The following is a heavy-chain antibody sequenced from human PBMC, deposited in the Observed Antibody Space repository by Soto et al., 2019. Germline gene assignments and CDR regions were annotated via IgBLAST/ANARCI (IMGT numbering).Heavy chain of an antibody. D-gene: IGHD3-10*01. V-gene: IGHV3-11*05. CDR3: AKDLGVTLVRGAY. J-gene: IGHJ4*02. CDR2: VSSTGTYT. CDR1: GFTFSDYY. Sequence: QVQLVESGGGLVKPGGSLRLSCAASGFTFSDYYISWIRQAPGKGLEWVSSVSSTGTYTYYADSVKGRFTISRDNAENSLYLQMTSLRAEDTAVYYCAKDLGVTLVRGAYWGQGTLVTVSS.